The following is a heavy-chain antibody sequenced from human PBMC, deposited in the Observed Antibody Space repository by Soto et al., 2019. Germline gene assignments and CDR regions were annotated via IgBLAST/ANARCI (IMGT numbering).Heavy chain of an antibody. CDR3: SRDRSGIEGATPD. V-gene: IGHV3-73*01. Sequence: GGSLRLSCSSSGFTFSDSAIHWVRQAAGKGLEWVGRIRAKPNKYATAYGVSVKGRFTISRDDSKNTAYLQMDSLKTEDTAVYYCSRDRSGIEGATPDWGQGTLVTVSS. J-gene: IGHJ4*02. CDR2: IRAKPNKYAT. D-gene: IGHD1-26*01. CDR1: GFTFSDSA.